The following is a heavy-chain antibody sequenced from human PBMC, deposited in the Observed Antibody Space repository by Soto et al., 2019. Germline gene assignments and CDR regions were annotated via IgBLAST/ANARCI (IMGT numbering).Heavy chain of an antibody. Sequence: SETLSLTCTVSGASISVHSYYWTWIRQPPGKGLEWIGSSYYSGTTYFNPSLKSRATISVDTSKNQISLRLTSVTAADTAIYYCTRRYNWNVNYFDPWGPGALVTVSS. CDR3: TRRYNWNVNYFDP. CDR2: SYYSGTT. D-gene: IGHD1-20*01. V-gene: IGHV4-39*01. J-gene: IGHJ5*02. CDR1: GASISVHSYY.